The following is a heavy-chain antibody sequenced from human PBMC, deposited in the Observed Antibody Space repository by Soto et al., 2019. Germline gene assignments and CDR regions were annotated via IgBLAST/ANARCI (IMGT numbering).Heavy chain of an antibody. CDR2: VYNSGST. J-gene: IGHJ3*02. CDR3: ARESGGSYFAFDT. V-gene: IGHV4-59*01. Sequence: WARRPPGKGLEWIGYVYNSGSTTYSPSFKSRVTISADTSRNQFSLKLTSVTAADTAVYYCARESGGSYFAFDTLVQGTLVS. D-gene: IGHD2-15*01.